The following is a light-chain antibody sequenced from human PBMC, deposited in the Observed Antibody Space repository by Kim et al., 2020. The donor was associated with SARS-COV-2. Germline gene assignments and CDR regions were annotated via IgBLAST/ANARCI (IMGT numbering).Light chain of an antibody. CDR2: GNT. V-gene: IGLV1-40*01. J-gene: IGLJ2*01. CDR1: SSNIGADYH. CDR3: QSYDSSLSGSV. Sequence: QSVLTQPPSVSGAPGQRVTISCTGSSSNIGADYHVHWYQQLPGTAPKLVMYGNTFRTSGVPDRFSGSKSGSSASLAITGLQAEDEADYYCQSYDSSLSGSVFGGGTQLTVL.